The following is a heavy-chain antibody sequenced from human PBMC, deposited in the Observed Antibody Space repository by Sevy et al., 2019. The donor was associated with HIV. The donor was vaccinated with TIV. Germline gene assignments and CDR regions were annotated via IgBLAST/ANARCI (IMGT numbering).Heavy chain of an antibody. CDR3: ARVPLRSLLYYFDY. CDR2: TYYASRWYN. Sequence: KQSQTLSLTCAISGDSVSSNSAAWNWIRQSPSRGLEWLGRTYYASRWYNDYAVSVIGRITINPDTSKNQFSLQLNSVTPEDTAVYYCARVPLRSLLYYFDYWGQGVLVTSPQ. D-gene: IGHD4-17*01. V-gene: IGHV6-1*01. CDR1: GDSVSSNSAA. J-gene: IGHJ4*02.